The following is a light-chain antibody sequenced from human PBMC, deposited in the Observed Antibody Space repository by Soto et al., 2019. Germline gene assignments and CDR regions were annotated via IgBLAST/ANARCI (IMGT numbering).Light chain of an antibody. J-gene: IGLJ1*01. CDR3: CSYAGSYV. V-gene: IGLV2-23*01. Sequence: QYALTQPPSVSGSPGQSITISCTGTSSDVGSYNLVSWYQQHPGKAPKLMIYEGSKRPSGVSNRFSGSKSGNTASLTSSGLQAEDESDYYCCSYAGSYVFGTGTKLTVL. CDR1: SSDVGSYNL. CDR2: EGS.